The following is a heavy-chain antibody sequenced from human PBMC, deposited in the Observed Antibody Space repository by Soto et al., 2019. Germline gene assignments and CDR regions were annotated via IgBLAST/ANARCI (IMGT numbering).Heavy chain of an antibody. CDR3: ARLKAGPEYYYDSSGYYPDY. Sequence: PSETLSLTCTVSGGSISSSSYYWGWIRQPPGKGLEWIGSIYYSGSTYYNPSLKSRVTISVDTSKNQFSLKLSSVTAADTAVYYCARLKAGPEYYYDSSGYYPDYWGQGTLVTVYS. V-gene: IGHV4-39*01. CDR2: IYYSGST. CDR1: GGSISSSSYY. D-gene: IGHD3-22*01. J-gene: IGHJ4*02.